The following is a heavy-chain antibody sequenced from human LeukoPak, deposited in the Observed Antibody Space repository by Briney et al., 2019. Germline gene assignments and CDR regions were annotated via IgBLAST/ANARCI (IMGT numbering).Heavy chain of an antibody. Sequence: GGSLRLSCAASGFTFSTYGMHWVRQAPGKGLEWVAFIRNDGTIKYYADSVKGRFTISRDNSKNTLYLQMNSLRAEDTAVYYCAKDYYDSSGYYYFDYWGQGTLVTVSS. J-gene: IGHJ4*02. CDR1: GFTFSTYG. V-gene: IGHV3-30*02. CDR3: AKDYYDSSGYYYFDY. D-gene: IGHD3-22*01. CDR2: IRNDGTIK.